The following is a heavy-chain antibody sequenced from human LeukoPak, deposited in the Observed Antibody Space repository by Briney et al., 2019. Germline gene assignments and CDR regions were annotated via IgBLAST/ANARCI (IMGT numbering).Heavy chain of an antibody. CDR3: ARETDSTLFDY. V-gene: IGHV3-30*02. Sequence: GGSLRLSCAAYGFTFSSYGMHWVRQAPGKGLEWVAFIRCDGSNKYYADSVKDRFTISRDNAKNSLYVQMNSLRAEDTAVYYCARETDSTLFDYWGQGTLVTVSS. D-gene: IGHD2-2*01. J-gene: IGHJ4*02. CDR1: GFTFSSYG. CDR2: IRCDGSNK.